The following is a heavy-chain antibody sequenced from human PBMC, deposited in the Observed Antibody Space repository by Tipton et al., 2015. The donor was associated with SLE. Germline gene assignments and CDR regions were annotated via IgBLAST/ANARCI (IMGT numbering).Heavy chain of an antibody. CDR3: AKDNGADNYYYMDV. J-gene: IGHJ6*03. Sequence: SLRLSCAASRFTSSSYAMSWVRQAPGKGLERASGISGSGSSTYYADSVKGRFPSSRDKSKTTLYLQMTSLRAEDTAVYYCAKDNGADNYYYMDVWGKGTTVTVSS. CDR2: ISGSGSST. CDR1: RFTSSSYA. V-gene: IGHV3-23*01. D-gene: IGHD3-10*01.